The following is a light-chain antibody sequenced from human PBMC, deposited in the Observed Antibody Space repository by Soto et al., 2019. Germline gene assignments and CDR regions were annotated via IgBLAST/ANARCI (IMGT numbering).Light chain of an antibody. CDR1: QSVSSNY. Sequence: EIVLTQSPGTLSLSPGERATLSCRASQSVSSNYLTWYQQKPGQAPRLLIYGASSRATGIADRFSGSGSGTEFTLTIRRLEPEDFAVYYWQQYGSSPFTFGPGTKVDIK. V-gene: IGKV3-20*01. J-gene: IGKJ3*01. CDR3: QQYGSSPFT. CDR2: GAS.